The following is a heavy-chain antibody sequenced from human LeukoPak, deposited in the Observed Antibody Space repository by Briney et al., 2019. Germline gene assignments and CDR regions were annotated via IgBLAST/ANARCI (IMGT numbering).Heavy chain of an antibody. CDR1: GFTFSNYV. J-gene: IGHJ4*02. V-gene: IGHV3-23*01. CDR2: ISGTGGRT. CDR3: AKDRTSSGWYKTLDY. D-gene: IGHD6-19*01. Sequence: GGSLRLSCAASGFTFSNYVMSWVRQAPGKGLEWVSSISGTGGRTHYADSVKGRFTISRDNSKNTLYLQMNSLRAEDTAVYYCAKDRTSSGWYKTLDYWGQGTLVTVSS.